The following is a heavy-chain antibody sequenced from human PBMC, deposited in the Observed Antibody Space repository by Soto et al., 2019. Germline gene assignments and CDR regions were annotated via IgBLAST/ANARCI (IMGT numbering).Heavy chain of an antibody. CDR3: ARGDLLLWFGELSGYYYGMDV. J-gene: IGHJ6*02. D-gene: IGHD3-10*01. Sequence: GASVKVSCKASGYTFTGYYMHWVRQAPGQGLEWMGWINPNSGDTNYAQKFQGWVTMTRDTSISTAYMELSRLRSDDTAVYYCARGDLLLWFGELSGYYYGMDVWGQGTTVTVSS. V-gene: IGHV1-2*04. CDR1: GYTFTGYY. CDR2: INPNSGDT.